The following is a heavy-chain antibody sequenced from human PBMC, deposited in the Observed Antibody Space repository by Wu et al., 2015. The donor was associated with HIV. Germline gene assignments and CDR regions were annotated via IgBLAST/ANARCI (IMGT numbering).Heavy chain of an antibody. CDR3: ARGSYCGRECYSYFDS. CDR2: IIPMFGTA. D-gene: IGHD2-21*01. CDR1: EGTFSNYA. Sequence: QDQLVQSGAEVKKPGSTVRLSCKSSEGTFSNYAMNWVRQAPGQGLEWMGGIIPMFGTANYAQKFQGSVSITSDEAANTAYLELSSLRSEDTAVYFCARGSYCGRECYSYFDSWGLGTLVTVTS. V-gene: IGHV1-69*05. J-gene: IGHJ4*02.